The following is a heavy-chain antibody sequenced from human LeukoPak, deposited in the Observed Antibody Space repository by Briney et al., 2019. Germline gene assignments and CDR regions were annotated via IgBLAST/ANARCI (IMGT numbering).Heavy chain of an antibody. Sequence: PSETLSLTYTVSGDSISSYYWSWIRQPAGKGLEWIGRIYTSGSTNYNPSLKSRVTMSVDTSKNQFSLKLSSVTAADTAVYYCARDGGYCSGGSCYGPPNWFDPWGQGTLVTVSS. CDR3: ARDGGYCSGGSCYGPPNWFDP. CDR2: IYTSGST. CDR1: GDSISSYY. J-gene: IGHJ5*02. D-gene: IGHD2-15*01. V-gene: IGHV4-4*07.